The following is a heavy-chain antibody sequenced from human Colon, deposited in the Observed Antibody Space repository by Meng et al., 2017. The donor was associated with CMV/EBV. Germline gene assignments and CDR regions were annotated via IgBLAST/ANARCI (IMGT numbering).Heavy chain of an antibody. Sequence: GESLKISCVVSGFPFSTYDMSWVRQGPGKGLDWVSVISGTDGSTNYADSVKGRYTISKDITRNTLYLQMNSLQVEDTAIYYCTKGWWLDNWGQGTLVTVSS. CDR3: TKGWWLDN. CDR1: GFPFSTYD. CDR2: ISGTDGST. V-gene: IGHV3-23*01. D-gene: IGHD2-15*01. J-gene: IGHJ4*02.